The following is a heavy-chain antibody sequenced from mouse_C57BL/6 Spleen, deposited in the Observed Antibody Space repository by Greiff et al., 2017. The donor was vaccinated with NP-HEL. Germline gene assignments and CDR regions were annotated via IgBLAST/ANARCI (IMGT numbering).Heavy chain of an antibody. CDR3: TRRAQATGAWFAY. Sequence: EVKVEESGGGLVQPGGSMKLSCVASGFTFSNYWMNWVRQSPEKGLEWVAQIRLKSDNYATHYAESVKGRFTISRDDSKSSVYLQRNNLRAEDTGIYYCTRRAQATGAWFAYWGQGTLVTVSA. CDR2: IRLKSDNYAT. CDR1: GFTFSNYW. J-gene: IGHJ3*01. D-gene: IGHD3-2*02. V-gene: IGHV6-3*01.